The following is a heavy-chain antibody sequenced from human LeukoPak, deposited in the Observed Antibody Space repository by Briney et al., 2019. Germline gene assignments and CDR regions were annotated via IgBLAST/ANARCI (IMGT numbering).Heavy chain of an antibody. CDR1: GGSISSSSYY. CDR3: ARDASLAGMDV. Sequence: SETLSLTCTVSGGSISSSSYYWGWIRQPPGKGLEWIGSIYYSGSTYYNPSLKSRVTISVDTSKNQFSLKLSSVTAADTAVYYCARDASLAGMDVWGQGTTVTVSS. CDR2: IYYSGST. D-gene: IGHD3-3*02. V-gene: IGHV4-39*07. J-gene: IGHJ6*02.